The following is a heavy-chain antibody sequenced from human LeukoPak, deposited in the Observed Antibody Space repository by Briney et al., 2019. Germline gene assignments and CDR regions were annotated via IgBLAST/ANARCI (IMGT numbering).Heavy chain of an antibody. Sequence: PSETLSLTCTVSGGSISSGDYYWSWIRQPPGKGLEWMGYIYYSGSTYYNPSLKSRVTISVDTSKNQFSLKLSSVTAADTAVYYCARERNKRQFDPWGQGTLVTVSS. J-gene: IGHJ5*02. CDR3: ARERNKRQFDP. V-gene: IGHV4-30-4*01. CDR2: IYYSGST. CDR1: GGSISSGDYY.